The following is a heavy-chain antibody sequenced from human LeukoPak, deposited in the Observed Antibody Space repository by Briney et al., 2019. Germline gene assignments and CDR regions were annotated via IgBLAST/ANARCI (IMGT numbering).Heavy chain of an antibody. J-gene: IGHJ4*02. Sequence: ASVKVSCKASGGTFSSYAISWVRQAPGQGLEWMGGIIPIFGTANYAQKFQSRVTITADESTSTAYMELSSLRSEDTAVYYCARVLWFGELLSYYFDYWGQGTLVTVSS. CDR1: GGTFSSYA. CDR3: ARVLWFGELLSYYFDY. V-gene: IGHV1-69*13. CDR2: IIPIFGTA. D-gene: IGHD3-10*01.